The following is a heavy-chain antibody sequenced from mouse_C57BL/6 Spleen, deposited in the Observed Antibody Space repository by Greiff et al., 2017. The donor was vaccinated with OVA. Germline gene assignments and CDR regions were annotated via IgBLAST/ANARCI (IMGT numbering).Heavy chain of an antibody. D-gene: IGHD2-12*01. CDR2: IRNKANGYTT. CDR1: GFTFTDYY. CDR3: ARYKDDEGAMDY. V-gene: IGHV7-3*01. J-gene: IGHJ4*01. Sequence: EVQRVESGGGLVQPGGSLSLSCAASGFTFTDYYMSWVRQPPGKALEWLGFIRNKANGYTTEYSASVKGRFTISRDNSQSILYLQMNALRAEDSATYYCARYKDDEGAMDYWGQGTSVTVSS.